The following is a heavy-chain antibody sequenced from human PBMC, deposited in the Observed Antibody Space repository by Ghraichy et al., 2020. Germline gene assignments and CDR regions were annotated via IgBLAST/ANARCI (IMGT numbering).Heavy chain of an antibody. J-gene: IGHJ5*02. D-gene: IGHD3-3*01. V-gene: IGHV3-74*01. CDR1: GFTFSSYW. CDR2: INSDGSST. CDR3: ARDFSYFWSAGPLNWFDP. Sequence: GGSLRLSCAASGFTFSSYWMHWVRQAPGKGLVWVSRINSDGSSTSYADSVKGRFTISRDNAKNTLYLQMNSLRAEDTAVYYCARDFSYFWSAGPLNWFDPWGQGTLVTVSS.